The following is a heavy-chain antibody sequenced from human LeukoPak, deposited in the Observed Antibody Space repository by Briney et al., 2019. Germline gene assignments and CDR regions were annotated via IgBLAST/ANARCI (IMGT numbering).Heavy chain of an antibody. D-gene: IGHD2-2*01. CDR3: AREELYCSSTSCWNWFDP. J-gene: IGHJ5*02. Sequence: SQTLSLTCTVSGGSISSGDYYWRWIRQPPGKGLEWIGYIYYSGSTYYNPSLKSRVTISVDTSKNRFSLKLSSVTAADTAVYYCAREELYCSSTSCWNWFDPWGQGTLVTVSS. V-gene: IGHV4-30-4*01. CDR1: GGSISSGDYY. CDR2: IYYSGST.